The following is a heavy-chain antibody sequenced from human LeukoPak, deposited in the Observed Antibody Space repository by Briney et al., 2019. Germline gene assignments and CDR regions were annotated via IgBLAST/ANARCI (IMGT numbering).Heavy chain of an antibody. CDR2: VYYTGRT. J-gene: IGHJ5*02. V-gene: IGHV4-59*01. D-gene: IGHD3-10*01. CDR1: GGSISTYY. Sequence: SETLSLTCTVSGGSISTYYWSWIRQPPGKGLEWIGYVYYTGRTNSNPSLKSRVTISVDTSKNQFSLKLTSVTAADTAVYYCARDTFYYDSGNFEDWFDPWGQGNLVTVSS. CDR3: ARDTFYYDSGNFEDWFDP.